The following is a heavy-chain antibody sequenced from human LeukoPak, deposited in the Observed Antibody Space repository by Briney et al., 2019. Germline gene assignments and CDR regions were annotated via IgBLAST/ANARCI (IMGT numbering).Heavy chain of an antibody. Sequence: GGSLRLSCAASGFTFRNYGIHWVRQAAGKGLEWVTVISYDDSNKYYADSVKGRFTISRDNSKNTLYLQMNSLRAEDTTVYYCARGEADYFYDSSGYYDLYRLDVWGQGTTVTVSS. CDR2: ISYDDSNK. J-gene: IGHJ6*02. CDR3: ARGEADYFYDSSGYYDLYRLDV. D-gene: IGHD3-22*01. V-gene: IGHV3-30*03. CDR1: GFTFRNYG.